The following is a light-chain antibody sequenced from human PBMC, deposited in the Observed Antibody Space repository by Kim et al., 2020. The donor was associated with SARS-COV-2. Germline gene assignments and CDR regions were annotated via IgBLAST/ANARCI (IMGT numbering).Light chain of an antibody. J-gene: IGLJ3*02. Sequence: GQSVTISCTGSSSDVGGYNSVSWYQQHPDKAPKVMIYDVTQRPSGVPDRFSGSKSGNTASLTISGLQAEDEADYYCCSYAGRYSWVFGGGTQLTVL. CDR2: DVT. CDR3: CSYAGRYSWV. CDR1: SSDVGGYNS. V-gene: IGLV2-11*03.